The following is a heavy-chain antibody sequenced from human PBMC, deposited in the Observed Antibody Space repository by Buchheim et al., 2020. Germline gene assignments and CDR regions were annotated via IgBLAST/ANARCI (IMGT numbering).Heavy chain of an antibody. Sequence: EVQLVQSGAEVKKSGESLKISCKGSGYSFTTYWIGWVRQMPGKGLEWMGIIYPGDSDTRYSPSFQGQVTISADKSLPPAYPQWSSLKASDTALYYCARHSHSGIAARRFGVSNWGQGTL. V-gene: IGHV5-51*01. CDR1: GYSFTTYW. CDR2: IYPGDSDT. CDR3: ARHSHSGIAARRFGVSN. D-gene: IGHD6-6*01. J-gene: IGHJ4*02.